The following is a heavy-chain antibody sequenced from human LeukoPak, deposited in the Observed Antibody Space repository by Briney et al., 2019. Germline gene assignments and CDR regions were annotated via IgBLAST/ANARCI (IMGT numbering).Heavy chain of an antibody. Sequence: PSETLSLTCTVSGGSNSSGDYYWSWIRQPPGTGLEWIGYIYYSGSTYYNPSLKSRVTVSVDTSKNQFSLKLSSVTAADTAVYYCARGIAAAAPADYFDYWGQGTLVTVSS. CDR1: GGSNSSGDYY. CDR3: ARGIAAAAPADYFDY. V-gene: IGHV4-30-4*01. D-gene: IGHD6-13*01. CDR2: IYYSGST. J-gene: IGHJ4*02.